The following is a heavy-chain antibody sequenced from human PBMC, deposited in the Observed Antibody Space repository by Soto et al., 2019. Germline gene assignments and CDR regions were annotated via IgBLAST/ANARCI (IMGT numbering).Heavy chain of an antibody. CDR2: ISSDGSST. Sequence: EVQLVESGGGLVQSGGSLGLSCAASGFSFRSYWMHWVRQAPGKGLVWVARISSDGSSTTYADSANGRFTISRDNAANTLYLQRSRLRAEDTAVYYCAREYYGVLTGYYNDYWGQGTLVTVSS. CDR1: GFSFRSYW. V-gene: IGHV3-74*01. D-gene: IGHD3-9*01. CDR3: AREYYGVLTGYYNDY. J-gene: IGHJ4*02.